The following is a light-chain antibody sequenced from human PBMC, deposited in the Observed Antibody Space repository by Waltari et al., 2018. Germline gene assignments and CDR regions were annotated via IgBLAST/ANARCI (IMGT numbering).Light chain of an antibody. CDR2: RAS. V-gene: IGKV1-5*03. J-gene: IGKJ4*01. CDR3: QQYDSYSTT. CDR1: QSISVW. Sequence: DIQMTQSSSTLSASVGNRVNITCRASQSISVWLAWYQQKPGRAPKLLIFRASSLESGVPSRFSGSGSGTEFTLTISSLQPDDFATYYCQQYDSYSTTFGGGTKVEIK.